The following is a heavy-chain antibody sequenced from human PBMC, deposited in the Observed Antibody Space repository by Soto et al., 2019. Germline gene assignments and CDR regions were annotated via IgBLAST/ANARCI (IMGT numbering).Heavy chain of an antibody. CDR1: GFTFSSYS. CDR3: ARDPVLGDILTGPNWFDP. CDR2: ISSSSSTI. J-gene: IGHJ5*02. V-gene: IGHV3-48*02. D-gene: IGHD3-9*01. Sequence: EVQLVESGGGLVQPGGSLRLSCAASGFTFSSYSMNWVRQAPGKGLEWVSYISSSSSTIYYADSVKGRFTISRDNAKNSLYLQMNSLRDEDTAVYYCARDPVLGDILTGPNWFDPWGQGTLVTVSS.